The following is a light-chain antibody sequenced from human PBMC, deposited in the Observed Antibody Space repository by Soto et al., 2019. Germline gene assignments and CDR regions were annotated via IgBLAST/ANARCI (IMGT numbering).Light chain of an antibody. J-gene: IGKJ2*01. CDR2: GAS. CDR3: QQYANSPHT. CDR1: QRVSSNY. V-gene: IGKV3-20*01. Sequence: EIVLTQSPGTLSLSPGERATLSCRASQRVSSNYLAWFQQKPGQAPRLVIYGASSRATGIPDRFSGSGSGTAFTLTISRLEPGDFAVYYCQQYANSPHTFGQGTNLEIK.